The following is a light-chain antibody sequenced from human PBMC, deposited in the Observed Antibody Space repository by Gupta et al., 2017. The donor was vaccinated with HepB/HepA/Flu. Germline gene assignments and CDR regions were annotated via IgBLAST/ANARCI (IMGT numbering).Light chain of an antibody. CDR1: SSNVGSNS. J-gene: IGLJ2*01. V-gene: IGLV1-44*01. Sequence: QSVLTQPPSASGTPGQRVTISCSGSSSNVGSNSVNWYQQVPGTAPKLLIYTNNRRPSGVPDRFSGSKSGIAASLAITGLRADDESDYFCATWDDSRNGVVFGGGTKLTVL. CDR3: ATWDDSRNGVV. CDR2: TNN.